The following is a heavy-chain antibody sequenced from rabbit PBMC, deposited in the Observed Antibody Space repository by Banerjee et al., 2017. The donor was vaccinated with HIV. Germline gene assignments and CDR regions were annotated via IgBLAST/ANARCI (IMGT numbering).Heavy chain of an antibody. D-gene: IGHD4-1*01. Sequence: QSLEESGGDLVKPGASLTLTCTASGFSFSSSAYMCWVRQAPGKGLEWIACIYVGGSSTTYYANWAKGRFTISKTASTTVTLQMTSLTAADTATYFCAREATRGWGDLDLWGPGTLVTVS. CDR3: AREATRGWGDLDL. V-gene: IGHV1S40*01. CDR2: IYVGGSSTT. J-gene: IGHJ3*01. CDR1: GFSFSSSAY.